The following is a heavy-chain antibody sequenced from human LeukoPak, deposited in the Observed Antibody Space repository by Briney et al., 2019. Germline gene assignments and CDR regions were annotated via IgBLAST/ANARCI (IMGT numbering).Heavy chain of an antibody. Sequence: GGSLRLSCAASGLTFSNTWMTWVPEAPGKGLEWVGRIKSKTDGGTTDYTTPVKGRFIISRDDSKNALYLQMNSLTAEDTAVYYCVGSYLGYWGQGTLVTVSS. J-gene: IGHJ4*02. CDR1: GLTFSNTW. D-gene: IGHD3-10*01. CDR2: IKSKTDGGTT. V-gene: IGHV3-15*01. CDR3: VGSYLGY.